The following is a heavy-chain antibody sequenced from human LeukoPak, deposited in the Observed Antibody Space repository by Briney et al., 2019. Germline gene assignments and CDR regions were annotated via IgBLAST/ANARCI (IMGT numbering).Heavy chain of an antibody. J-gene: IGHJ4*02. CDR2: INHSGST. CDR3: AREAAAGTGGYYFDY. V-gene: IGHV4-34*01. Sequence: SETLSLTCAVYGGSFSGYYWSWIRQPPGKGLEWIGEINHSGSTNYNPSLKSRVTISVDTSKNQFSLKLSSVTAADTAVYYCAREAAAGTGGYYFDYWGQGTLVTVSS. CDR1: GGSFSGYY. D-gene: IGHD6-13*01.